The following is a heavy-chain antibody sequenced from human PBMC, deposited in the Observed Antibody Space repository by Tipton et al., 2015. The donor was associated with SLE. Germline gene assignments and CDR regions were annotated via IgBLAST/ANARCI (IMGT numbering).Heavy chain of an antibody. CDR1: GFTFDDYA. Sequence: SLRLSCAASGFTFDDYALHWVRQAQGKGLEWVSGISWNSGIIAYADSVKGRFTISRDNSKNTLYLQMNSLRAEDTAVYYCARDRLYYDFWSGYTFDYWGQGTLVTVSS. CDR3: ARDRLYYDFWSGYTFDY. V-gene: IGHV3-9*01. D-gene: IGHD3-3*01. CDR2: ISWNSGII. J-gene: IGHJ4*02.